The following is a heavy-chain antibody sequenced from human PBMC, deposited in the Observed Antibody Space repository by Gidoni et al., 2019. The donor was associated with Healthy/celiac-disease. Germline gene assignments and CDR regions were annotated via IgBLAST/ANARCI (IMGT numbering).Heavy chain of an antibody. CDR3: ASRPGYYDSSGYYRGDY. J-gene: IGHJ4*02. V-gene: IGHV4-4*02. D-gene: IGHD3-22*01. CDR2: IYHSGST. Sequence: QVQLQESGPGLVKPSGTLSLTCAVSGGSIRSSNWWSWVRQPPGKGLEWIGEIYHSGSTNYNPSLKSRVTISVDKSKNQFSLKLSSVTAADTAVYYCASRPGYYDSSGYYRGDYWGQGTLVTVSS. CDR1: GGSIRSSNW.